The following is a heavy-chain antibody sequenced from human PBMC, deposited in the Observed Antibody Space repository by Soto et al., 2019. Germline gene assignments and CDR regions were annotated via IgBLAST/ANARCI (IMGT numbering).Heavy chain of an antibody. CDR3: ARGIRGHYAFDV. V-gene: IGHV3-74*02. D-gene: IGHD5-12*01. J-gene: IGHJ3*01. CDR1: GITFSSYW. CDR2: VKTDGST. Sequence: EVQLEESGGDLVQPGGSLRLSCAACGITFSSYWMHWVRQAPGKGLVWVSRVKTDGSTYYADSVKGRFTIFRDNAKNTLYLQMNSPTVEDTAVYYCARGIRGHYAFDVWGQGTMVTVSS.